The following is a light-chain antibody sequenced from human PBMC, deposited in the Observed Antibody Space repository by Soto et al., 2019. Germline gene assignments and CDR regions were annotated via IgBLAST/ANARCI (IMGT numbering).Light chain of an antibody. V-gene: IGKV3-20*01. J-gene: IGKJ4*01. Sequence: EIVLTQSPGTLSLSPGERATLSCRASQSVSSRYLAWYQQKAGQAPRLLIYGASSRATGIPDRFSGSGSGTDSTLTISRLEPEDFAVYYCQQYGSSPPITFDGGTKVEIK. CDR2: GAS. CDR3: QQYGSSPPIT. CDR1: QSVSSRY.